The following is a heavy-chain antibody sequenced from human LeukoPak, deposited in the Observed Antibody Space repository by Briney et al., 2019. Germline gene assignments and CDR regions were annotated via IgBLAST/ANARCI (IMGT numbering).Heavy chain of an antibody. V-gene: IGHV3-48*04. D-gene: IGHD1-26*01. CDR1: GFTFSSYS. J-gene: IGHJ5*02. CDR3: ARETSGSYGWFDP. CDR2: ISSSSSTI. Sequence: GGSLRLSCAASGFTFSSYSMNWVRQAPGKGLEWVSYISSSSSTIYYADSVKGRFTISRDNAKNSLYLQMNSLRAEDTAVYYCARETSGSYGWFDPWGQGTLVTVSS.